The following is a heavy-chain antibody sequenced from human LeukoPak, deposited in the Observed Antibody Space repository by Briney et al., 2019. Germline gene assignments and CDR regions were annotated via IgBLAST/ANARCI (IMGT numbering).Heavy chain of an antibody. Sequence: PSETLSLTCTVSGDSISGYYWSWIRQPAGKGLEWIGRIYTSGTTNYNTNYNPSLKSRVTMSVDTSKSQLSLNLSSVTAADTAVYYCARETRQGSDFWGQGTLDTVSS. V-gene: IGHV4-4*07. CDR3: ARETRQGSDF. CDR2: IYTSGTTNYNT. CDR1: GDSISGYY. J-gene: IGHJ4*02. D-gene: IGHD1-7*01.